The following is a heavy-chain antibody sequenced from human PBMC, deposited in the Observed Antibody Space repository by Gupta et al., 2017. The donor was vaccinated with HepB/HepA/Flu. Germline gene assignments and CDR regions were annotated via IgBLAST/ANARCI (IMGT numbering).Heavy chain of an antibody. J-gene: IGHJ4*02. V-gene: IGHV3-30*18. CDR3: AKDTQQLDY. D-gene: IGHD6-13*01. Sequence: QVQLVESGGGVVQPGRSLRLSCAASGFSFSTHGMHWVRQAPGKGLEWVALLSYDGRNTYYADSVKGRFVISRDDSINTLYLQMNSLKPEDTAKYYCAKDTQQLDYWGQGTLVTVSS. CDR2: LSYDGRNT. CDR1: GFSFSTHG.